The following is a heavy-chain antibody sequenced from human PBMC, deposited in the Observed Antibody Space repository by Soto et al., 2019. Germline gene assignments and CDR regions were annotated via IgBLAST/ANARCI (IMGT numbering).Heavy chain of an antibody. CDR1: GFTFSTYW. J-gene: IGHJ4*02. D-gene: IGHD3-22*01. CDR2: IKQDGSEK. V-gene: IGHV3-7*01. Sequence: LRLSCSASGFTFSTYWMSWVRQAPGKGLEWVANIKQDGSEKYYVDSVRGRFTISRDTAKNSLYLQMNSLRAEDTAVYYCARAYYYDSSGFSPGGYWGQGTLVTVSS. CDR3: ARAYYYDSSGFSPGGY.